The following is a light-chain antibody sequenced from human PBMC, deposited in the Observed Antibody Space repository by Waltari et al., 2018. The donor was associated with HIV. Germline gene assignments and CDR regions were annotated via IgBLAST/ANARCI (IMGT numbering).Light chain of an antibody. CDR1: AVIIGNND. V-gene: IGLV1-47*01. CDR2: RSD. J-gene: IGLJ3*02. CDR3: ATWDDSLSGPV. Sequence: QSVLTQPPSASGSPGRGSSSLVLEEAVIIGNNDFFWYQQLPGTAPKVLIYRSDQRPSGVPDRFSGSKSGASASLAISGLRSEDEADYYCATWDDSLSGPVFGVGTKLTVL.